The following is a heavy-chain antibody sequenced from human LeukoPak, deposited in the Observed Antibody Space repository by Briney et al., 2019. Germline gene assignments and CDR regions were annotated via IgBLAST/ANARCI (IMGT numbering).Heavy chain of an antibody. J-gene: IGHJ2*01. CDR2: ISWNSGSI. D-gene: IGHD3-22*01. Sequence: PGGSLRLSCAASGFTFDDYGMSWVRQAPGKGLEWVSGISWNSGSIGYADSVKGRFTICRDNAKNSLYLQMNSLRAEDTALYYCAKGAYYDNTRRYFDLWGRGTLVTVSS. V-gene: IGHV3-9*01. CDR3: AKGAYYDNTRRYFDL. CDR1: GFTFDDYG.